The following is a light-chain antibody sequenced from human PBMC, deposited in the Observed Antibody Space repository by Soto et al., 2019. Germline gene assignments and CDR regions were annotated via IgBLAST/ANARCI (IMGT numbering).Light chain of an antibody. Sequence: ASQNIGVYLNWYQKKPGKAPKLLIHAASSLHSGVPSTFSGSGSGTDFALTISSLQPEDFATYYCHQTAANPWTFAQGTKVDIK. CDR2: AAS. J-gene: IGKJ1*01. CDR1: QNIGVY. V-gene: IGKV1-39*01. CDR3: HQTAANPWT.